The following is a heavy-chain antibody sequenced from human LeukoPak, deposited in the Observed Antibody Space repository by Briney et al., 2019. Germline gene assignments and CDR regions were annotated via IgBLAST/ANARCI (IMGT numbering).Heavy chain of an antibody. CDR3: TTEHYYDILPELAY. CDR1: GFTFSNAW. V-gene: IGHV3-15*01. J-gene: IGHJ4*02. CDR2: IKSKTDGGTT. Sequence: PGGSLTLSCAASGFTFSNAWMSWVRQAPGKGLEWVGRIKSKTDGGTTDYAAPVKGRFTISRDDSKNTLYLQMNSLKTEDTAVYYCTTEHYYDILPELAYWGQGSLVTVSS. D-gene: IGHD3-22*01.